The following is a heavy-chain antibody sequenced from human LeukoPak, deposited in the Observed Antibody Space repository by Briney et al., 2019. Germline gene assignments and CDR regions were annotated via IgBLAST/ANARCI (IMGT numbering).Heavy chain of an antibody. CDR1: GFTFSSYR. D-gene: IGHD2-2*01. J-gene: IGHJ4*02. V-gene: IGHV3-30*02. CDR2: IRYDGSNK. Sequence: GGSLRPSCAASGFTFSSYRMHWVRQAPGKGLEWVAFIRYDGSNKYYADSVKGRFTISRDNSKNTLYLQMNSLRAEDTAVYYCAGGTSWRLFDYWGQGTLVTVSS. CDR3: AGGTSWRLFDY.